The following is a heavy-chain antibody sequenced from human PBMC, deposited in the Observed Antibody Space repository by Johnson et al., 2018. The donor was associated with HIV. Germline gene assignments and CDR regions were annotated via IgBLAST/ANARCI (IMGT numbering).Heavy chain of an antibody. D-gene: IGHD2-21*02. V-gene: IGHV3-30*02. CDR2: IRYDGSNN. CDR1: GFTFSSYA. CDR3: ARGGAYCGGDCNAFDI. Sequence: VQLVESGGGVVQPGGSLRLSCAASGFTFSSYAMHWVRQAPGKGLEWVAFIRYDGSNNYYADSVKGRFTISRDNSKNTLYLQMNSLRAEDTAVYYCARGGAYCGGDCNAFDIWGQGTMVTVSS. J-gene: IGHJ3*02.